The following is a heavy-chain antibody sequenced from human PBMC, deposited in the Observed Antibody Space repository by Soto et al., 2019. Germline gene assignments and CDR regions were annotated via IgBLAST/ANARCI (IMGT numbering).Heavy chain of an antibody. Sequence: ASVKVSCKASGYTFTGYDINWVRQATGQGLEWMGWMNPNSGNTGYAQKFQGRVTMTRNTSISTAYMELSSLRSEDTAVYYCARERYSGYVCGYWGQGTLVTVSS. J-gene: IGHJ4*02. CDR2: MNPNSGNT. V-gene: IGHV1-8*01. D-gene: IGHD5-12*01. CDR3: ARERYSGYVCGY. CDR1: GYTFTGYD.